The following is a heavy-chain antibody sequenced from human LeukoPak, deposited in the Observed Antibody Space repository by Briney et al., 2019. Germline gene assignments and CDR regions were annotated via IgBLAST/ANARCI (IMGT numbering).Heavy chain of an antibody. J-gene: IGHJ4*02. D-gene: IGHD4-23*01. Sequence: PGGSLRLSCAASGFTFSKYAMTWVRQAPGKGLEWVSAISSSTLKIYYADSVKGRFTISRDNAKNSLYLQMNSLRAEDTAVYYCARPYGGYPYYYFDYWGQGTLVTVSS. CDR2: ISSSTLKI. CDR1: GFTFSKYA. CDR3: ARPYGGYPYYYFDY. V-gene: IGHV3-21*01.